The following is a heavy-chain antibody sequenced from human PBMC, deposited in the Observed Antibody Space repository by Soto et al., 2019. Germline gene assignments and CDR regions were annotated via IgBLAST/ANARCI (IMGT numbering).Heavy chain of an antibody. CDR3: AKVGSYYKSFDHWYFAL. CDR2: ITGSGGNT. CDR1: GFTFSSYA. Sequence: EVQLLESGGGLVQPGGSLRLSCAASGFTFSSYAMTWVRQAPGKGLEWVSAITGSGGNTNHLDSVKGRFTISRDNSRNTLYLQMNSLRAVETAVYYCAKVGSYYKSFDHWYFALWGRGTLVTVSS. J-gene: IGHJ2*01. V-gene: IGHV3-23*01. D-gene: IGHD3-10*01.